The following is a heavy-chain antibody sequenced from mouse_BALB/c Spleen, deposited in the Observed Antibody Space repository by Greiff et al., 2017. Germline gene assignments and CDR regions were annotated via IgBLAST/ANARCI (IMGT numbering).Heavy chain of an antibody. V-gene: IGHV5-17*02. CDR2: ISSGSSTI. Sequence: EVQRVESGGGLVQPGGSRKLSCAASGFTFSSFGMHWVRQAPEKGLEWVAYISSGSSTIYYADTVKGRFTISRDNPKNTLFLQMTSLRSEDTAMYYCARSDDDYFDYWGQGTTLTVSS. J-gene: IGHJ2*01. CDR3: ARSDDDYFDY. CDR1: GFTFSSFG.